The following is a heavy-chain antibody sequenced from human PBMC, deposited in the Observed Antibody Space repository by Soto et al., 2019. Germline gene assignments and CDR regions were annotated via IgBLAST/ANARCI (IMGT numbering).Heavy chain of an antibody. CDR3: ARSMVRGVTHGY. V-gene: IGHV1-8*01. D-gene: IGHD3-10*01. CDR2: MNPNSGNT. CDR1: GYTFTGYD. Sequence: ASVKVSCKASGYTFTGYDINWLRQATGQGLEWMGWMNPNSGNTGYAQKFQGRVTMTRNTSISTAYMELSSLRSEDTAVYYCARSMVRGVTHGYWGQGTMVTVS. J-gene: IGHJ4*02.